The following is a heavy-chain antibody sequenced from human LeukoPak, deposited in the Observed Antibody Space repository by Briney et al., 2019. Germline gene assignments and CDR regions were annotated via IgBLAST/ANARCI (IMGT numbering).Heavy chain of an antibody. CDR1: GFTFSNYA. J-gene: IGHJ4*02. D-gene: IGHD2-2*01. CDR2: ISDSGDKT. CDR3: AKDGGGYCNNSSC. V-gene: IGHV3-23*01. Sequence: PGGSLRLSCAASGFTFSNYAMSWVRQAPGKGLECVSAISDSGDKTDYADSVRGRFTIYRDNSKDTLYLQMSSLGAADTAVYYCAKDGGGYCNNSSCWGQGTLVTVSS.